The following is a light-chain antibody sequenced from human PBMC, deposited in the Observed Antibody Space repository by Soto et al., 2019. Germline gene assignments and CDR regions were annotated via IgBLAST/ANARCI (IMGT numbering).Light chain of an antibody. V-gene: IGKV3-20*01. Sequence: EIVLTQSPGTLSLSPGEGATLSCMASQSIGGNFLAWYQQRRGQAPRLLIHGASSRATGIPDRFSGSGSGTDFTLTISRLEPEDFAVYYCQQYGTSPVTFGQGTRLEIK. CDR2: GAS. CDR3: QQYGTSPVT. CDR1: QSIGGNF. J-gene: IGKJ5*01.